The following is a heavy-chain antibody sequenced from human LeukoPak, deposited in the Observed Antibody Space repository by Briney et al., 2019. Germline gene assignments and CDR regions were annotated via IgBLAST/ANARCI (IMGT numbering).Heavy chain of an antibody. V-gene: IGHV1-8*01. CDR3: ASRGMGYSGYDFWVFDY. CDR2: MNPNSGNT. Sequence: ASVKVSCKASGYTFTSYDINWVRQATGQGLEWMGWMNPNSGNTGYAQKFQGRVTMTTDTSTSTAYMELRSLRSDDTAVYYCASRGMGYSGYDFWVFDYWGQGTLVTVSS. J-gene: IGHJ4*02. D-gene: IGHD5-12*01. CDR1: GYTFTSYD.